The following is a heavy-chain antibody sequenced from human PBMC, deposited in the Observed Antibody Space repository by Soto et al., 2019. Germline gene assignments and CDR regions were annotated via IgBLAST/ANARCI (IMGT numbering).Heavy chain of an antibody. D-gene: IGHD3-3*01. Sequence: EAQLVESGGGLVQPGGSLRLSCAVSGFTFDGYAMHWVRQAPGKGLEWVSGISWNGGSIGYVESVKGRFTISRDNIKNSLYLQMNSLRDEDTALYYCAKDMDRSGYVGNYYGMDVWGQGTTVTVSS. CDR3: AKDMDRSGYVGNYYGMDV. J-gene: IGHJ6*02. CDR2: ISWNGGSI. V-gene: IGHV3-9*01. CDR1: GFTFDGYA.